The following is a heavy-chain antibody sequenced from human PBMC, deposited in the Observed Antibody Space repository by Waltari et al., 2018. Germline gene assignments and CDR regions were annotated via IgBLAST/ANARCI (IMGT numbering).Heavy chain of an antibody. CDR1: GGTFSSYA. D-gene: IGHD4-17*01. CDR3: ARDNYGDFTGTFDY. Sequence: QVQLVQSGAEVKKPGSSVKVSCKASGGTFSSYAISWVRQAPGQGLEWKGGIIPIFGTSNYAQKFQGRVTITAYESTSTAYMELGSLGSEDTAVYYCARDNYGDFTGTFDYWGQGTLVTVSS. J-gene: IGHJ4*02. V-gene: IGHV1-69*13. CDR2: IIPIFGTS.